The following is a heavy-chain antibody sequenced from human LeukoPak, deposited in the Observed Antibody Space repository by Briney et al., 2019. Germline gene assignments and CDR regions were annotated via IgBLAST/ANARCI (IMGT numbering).Heavy chain of an antibody. Sequence: GGSLRLSCAASGFTFSSYAMSWVRQAPGKGLEWVSATSGSGGSTYYADSVKGRFTISRDNSKNTLYLQMNSLRAEDTAVYYCSLTTIYFDYWGQGTLVTVSS. V-gene: IGHV3-23*01. CDR3: SLTTIYFDY. J-gene: IGHJ4*02. CDR2: TSGSGGST. D-gene: IGHD3-22*01. CDR1: GFTFSSYA.